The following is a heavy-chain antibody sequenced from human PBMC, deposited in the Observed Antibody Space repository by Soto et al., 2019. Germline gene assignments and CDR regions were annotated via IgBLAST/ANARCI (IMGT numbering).Heavy chain of an antibody. CDR3: ARGRGVRLRAFDI. CDR1: GFTVSSNY. Sequence: EVQLVESGGGLVQPGGSLRLSCAASGFTVSSNYMSWVRQAPGKGLEWVSVIYSGGSTYYADAVKGRFTISRDNSKNTLYLQMNSLRAEDTAVYYCARGRGVRLRAFDIWGQGTMVTVSS. V-gene: IGHV3-66*01. CDR2: IYSGGST. J-gene: IGHJ3*02. D-gene: IGHD3-10*01.